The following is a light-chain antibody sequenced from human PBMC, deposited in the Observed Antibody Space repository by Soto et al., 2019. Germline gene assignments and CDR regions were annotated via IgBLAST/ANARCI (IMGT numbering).Light chain of an antibody. CDR1: SSDVGIYNL. V-gene: IGLV2-14*02. Sequence: QSALTQPASVSGSPGQSITISCTGTSSDVGIYNLVSWFQQHPGKAPKLMIYEGSKRPSGISDRFSGSKSGNTAFLTISGLQAEDESDYYCSLYTSSSTWVFGGGTKLTVL. CDR2: EGS. CDR3: SLYTSSSTWV. J-gene: IGLJ3*02.